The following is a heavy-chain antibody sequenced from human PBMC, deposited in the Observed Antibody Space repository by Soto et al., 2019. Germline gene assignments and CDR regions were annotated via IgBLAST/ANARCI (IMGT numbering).Heavy chain of an antibody. V-gene: IGHV3-23*01. J-gene: IGHJ6*02. D-gene: IGHD2-8*01. Sequence: VGSLRLSCAASGFTFSSYAMSWVRQAPGKGLEWVSAISGSGGSTYYADSVKGRFTISRDNSKNTLYLQMNSLRAEDTAVYYCAKDQLSVGWEDIVLMVYAHLEFYYYGMDVWGQGTTVTVSS. CDR3: AKDQLSVGWEDIVLMVYAHLEFYYYGMDV. CDR2: ISGSGGST. CDR1: GFTFSSYA.